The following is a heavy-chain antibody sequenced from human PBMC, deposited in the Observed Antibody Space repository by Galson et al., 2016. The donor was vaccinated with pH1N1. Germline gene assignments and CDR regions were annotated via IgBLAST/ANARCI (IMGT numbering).Heavy chain of an antibody. D-gene: IGHD3-16*01. V-gene: IGHV2-5*02. CDR1: GFSVSSSGMG. CDR3: AHREVMITNAFDF. J-gene: IGHJ3*01. CDR2: IYWDGDK. Sequence: PALVKPTQTLTLTCNFSGFSVSSSGMGVGWIRQPPGKALEWLAVIYWDGDKRYSPSLKSRLTITKDTSKNQVVLKMTNMDPADTATYYCAHREVMITNAFDFWGQGTMVTVSS.